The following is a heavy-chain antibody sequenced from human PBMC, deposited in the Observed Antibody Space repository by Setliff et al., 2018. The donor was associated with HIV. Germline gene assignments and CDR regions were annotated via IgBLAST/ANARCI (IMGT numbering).Heavy chain of an antibody. J-gene: IGHJ4*02. CDR1: GFTFSNYW. CDR3: ARVVATSDY. V-gene: IGHV3-7*01. D-gene: IGHD5-12*01. CDR2: IKQDGSEK. Sequence: GGSLRLSCAASGFTFSNYWMSWVRQAPGKGLEWVANIKQDGSEKYYVDSVKGRFTISRDNAKNSLFLQVNSLRAEDTAVYYCARVVATSDYWGQGTLVTVSS.